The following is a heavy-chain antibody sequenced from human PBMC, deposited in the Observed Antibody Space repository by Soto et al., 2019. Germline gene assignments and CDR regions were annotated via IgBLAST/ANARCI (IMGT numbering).Heavy chain of an antibody. V-gene: IGHV4-59*01. D-gene: IGHD1-26*01. CDR1: GGSISSYY. J-gene: IGHJ4*02. Sequence: SETLSLTCTVSGGSISSYYWSWIRQPPGKGLEWIGYIYYSGSTNYNPSLKSRVTISVDTSKNQFSLKLSSVTAADTAVYYCARTLSGSYLFDYWGQGTLVTVSS. CDR3: ARTLSGSYLFDY. CDR2: IYYSGST.